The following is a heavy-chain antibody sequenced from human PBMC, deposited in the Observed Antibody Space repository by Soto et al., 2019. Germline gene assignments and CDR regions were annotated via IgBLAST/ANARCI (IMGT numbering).Heavy chain of an antibody. D-gene: IGHD5-12*01. Sequence: TGGSLRLSCAASGFTFSSYGMHWVRQAPGKGLEWVAVISYDGSNKYYADSVKGRFTISRDNSKNTLYLQMNSLRAEDTAVYYCAKDHGWVATILDYWGQGTLVTVSS. CDR1: GFTFSSYG. CDR3: AKDHGWVATILDY. V-gene: IGHV3-30*18. CDR2: ISYDGSNK. J-gene: IGHJ4*02.